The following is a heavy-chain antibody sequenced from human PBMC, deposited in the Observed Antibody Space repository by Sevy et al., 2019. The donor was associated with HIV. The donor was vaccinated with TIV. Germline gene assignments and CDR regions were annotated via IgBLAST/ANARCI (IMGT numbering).Heavy chain of an antibody. Sequence: GGSLRLSCTASGFTFSNFGIHWVRQAPGKGLQWVALMWYDGNNKYYADSVKGRFTISRDSSKNTVYLQMNNLRAEDTAMYYCARGPSLIVAGAAGYLDYWGQGTLVTDSS. CDR1: GFTFSNFG. V-gene: IGHV3-33*01. CDR2: MWYDGNNK. CDR3: ARGPSLIVAGAAGYLDY. D-gene: IGHD2-21*01. J-gene: IGHJ4*02.